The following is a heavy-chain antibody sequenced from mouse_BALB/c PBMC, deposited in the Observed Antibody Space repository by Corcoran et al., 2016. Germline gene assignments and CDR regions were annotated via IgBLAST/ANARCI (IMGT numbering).Heavy chain of an antibody. CDR2: INTNTGEP. J-gene: IGHJ3*01. D-gene: IGHD1-1*01. CDR3: AREATEALFAY. V-gene: IGHV9-3-1*01. Sequence: QIQLVQSGPELKKPGETVKISCKASGYTFTNYGMNWVKQAPGKGLKWMGWINTNTGEPTYADDFKGRFAFSLETSASTAYLQINNLKNEDTATYFCAREATEALFAYWGQGTLVTVSA. CDR1: GYTFTNYG.